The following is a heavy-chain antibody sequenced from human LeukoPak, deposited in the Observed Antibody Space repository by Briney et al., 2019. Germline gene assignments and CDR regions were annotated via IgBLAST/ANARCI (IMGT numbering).Heavy chain of an antibody. D-gene: IGHD6-19*01. CDR2: IYYSGST. V-gene: IGHV4-59*01. Sequence: SETLSLTCTVSGGSIGSYYWSWIRQPPGRGLEWIGYIYYSGSTNYNPSLKSRVTISVDTSKNQFSLKLSSVTAADTAVYYCARDRQQWLVRGAFDIWGQGTMVTVSS. CDR3: ARDRQQWLVRGAFDI. CDR1: GGSIGSYY. J-gene: IGHJ3*02.